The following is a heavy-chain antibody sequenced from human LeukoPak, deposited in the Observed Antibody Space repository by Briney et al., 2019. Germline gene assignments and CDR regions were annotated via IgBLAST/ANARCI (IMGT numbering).Heavy chain of an antibody. Sequence: QSGRSLRLSCAASGFTFNAYAIHWVRQAPGKGLEGVSLVKGDGVTTDYANSVKGRFTVSRDNSKNSLYLQMSNLRTEDTALYYCVRDTGSGWDFDYWGQGTLVTVSS. V-gene: IGHV3-43*02. J-gene: IGHJ4*02. CDR2: VKGDGVTT. CDR3: VRDTGSGWDFDY. CDR1: GFTFNAYA. D-gene: IGHD6-19*01.